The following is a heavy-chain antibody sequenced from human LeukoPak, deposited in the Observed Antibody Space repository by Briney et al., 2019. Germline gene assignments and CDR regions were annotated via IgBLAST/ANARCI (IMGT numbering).Heavy chain of an antibody. CDR2: IWYDGSNK. V-gene: IGHV3-33*01. CDR3: ARMTPGLDV. J-gene: IGHJ6*02. D-gene: IGHD2-15*01. CDR1: GFTFSSYG. Sequence: PGGSLRLSCAASGFTFSSYGMHWVRQAPGKGLEWVAVIWYDGSNKYYADSVKGRFTISRDNAKNTLYLQMNSLRAEDTAVYYCARMTPGLDVWGQGTTVTVSS.